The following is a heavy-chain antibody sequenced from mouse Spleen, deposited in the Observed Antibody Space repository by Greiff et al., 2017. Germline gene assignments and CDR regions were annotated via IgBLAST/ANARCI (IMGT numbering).Heavy chain of an antibody. D-gene: IGHD4-1*01. Sequence: EVKLMESGPGLVKPSQSLSLTCSVTGYSITSGYYWNWIRQFPGNKLEWMGYISYDGSNNYNPSLKNRISITRDTSKNQFFLKLNSVTTEDTATYYCARDQDWEGAYWGQGTLVTVSA. J-gene: IGHJ3*01. CDR2: ISYDGSN. CDR3: ARDQDWEGAY. V-gene: IGHV3-6*02. CDR1: GYSITSGYY.